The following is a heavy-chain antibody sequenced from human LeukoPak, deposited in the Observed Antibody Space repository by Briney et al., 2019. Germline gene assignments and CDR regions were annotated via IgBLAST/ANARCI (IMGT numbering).Heavy chain of an antibody. CDR2: INPNSGGT. V-gene: IGHV1-2*02. D-gene: IGHD3-22*01. J-gene: IGHJ4*02. CDR3: AREDSSGYDY. CDR1: GYTFTGYF. Sequence: ASVKVSCKASGYTFTGYFMHWVRQAPGQGLEWMGWINPNSGGTNYAQNFQGRVTVTRDTSISTAYMEVSRLRSDDTAVYYCAREDSSGYDYWGQGTLVTVSS.